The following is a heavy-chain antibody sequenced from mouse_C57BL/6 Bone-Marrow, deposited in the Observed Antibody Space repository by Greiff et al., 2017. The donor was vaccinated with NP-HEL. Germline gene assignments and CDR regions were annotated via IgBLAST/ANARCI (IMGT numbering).Heavy chain of an antibody. CDR1: GFTFSDYY. CDR3: ARKELLRGYFDY. CDR2: INYDGSST. Sequence: EVQLQESEGGLVQPGSSMKLSCTASGFTFSDYYMAWVRQVPEKGLEWVANINYDGSSTYNLDSLKSRFIISRVNAKNILYLQMSSLKSEDTATYYCARKELLRGYFDYWGQGTTLTVSS. J-gene: IGHJ2*01. V-gene: IGHV5-16*01. D-gene: IGHD1-1*01.